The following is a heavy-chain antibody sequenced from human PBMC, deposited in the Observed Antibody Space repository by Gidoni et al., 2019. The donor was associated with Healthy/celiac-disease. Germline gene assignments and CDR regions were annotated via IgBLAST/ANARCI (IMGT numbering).Heavy chain of an antibody. CDR1: GFTFNSYG. CDR2: ISYDGSNK. J-gene: IGHJ6*02. V-gene: IGHV3-30*18. CDR3: AKEGEYSSSWYYYYYGMDV. Sequence: QVQLVESGGGVVQPGRSLRLSCAASGFTFNSYGMHWVRQAPGKGLEWVAVISYDGSNKYYADSVKGRFTISRDNSKNTLYVQMNSLRAEDTAVYYCAKEGEYSSSWYYYYYGMDVWGQGTAVTVSS. D-gene: IGHD6-13*01.